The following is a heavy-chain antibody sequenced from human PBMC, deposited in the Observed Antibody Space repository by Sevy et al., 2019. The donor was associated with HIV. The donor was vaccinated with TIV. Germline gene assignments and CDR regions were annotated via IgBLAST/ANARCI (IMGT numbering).Heavy chain of an antibody. D-gene: IGHD1-26*01. J-gene: IGHJ4*02. CDR3: AGENAWGRCYS. Sequence: SETLSLTCTVSGGSITSLYWNWIRQPPGKGLEWIANIYYNDHINYNPSLKSRVTLSLDTSKNQLSLRLSSVTAADTAMYYCAGENAWGRCYSWGQGTLVTVSS. CDR1: GGSITSLY. V-gene: IGHV4-59*08. CDR2: IYYNDHI.